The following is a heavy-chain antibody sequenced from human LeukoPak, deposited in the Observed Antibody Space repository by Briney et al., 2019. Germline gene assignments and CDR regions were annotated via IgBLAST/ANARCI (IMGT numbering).Heavy chain of an antibody. CDR1: GGIFSSYA. Sequence: SVKVSCKASGGIFSSYAISWVRQAPGQGLEWMGGIIPIFGTANYAQKFQGRVTITADESTSTAYMELSSLRSEDTAVYYCARSDYGAPPYYGMDVWGQGTTVTVSS. V-gene: IGHV1-69*13. CDR2: IIPIFGTA. CDR3: ARSDYGAPPYYGMDV. J-gene: IGHJ6*02. D-gene: IGHD4-17*01.